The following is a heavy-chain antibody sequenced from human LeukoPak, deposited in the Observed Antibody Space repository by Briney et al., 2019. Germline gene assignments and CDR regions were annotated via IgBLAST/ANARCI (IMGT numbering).Heavy chain of an antibody. CDR2: MSDSGTIV. Sequence: GGSLRLSCAGSGFTFSSYEMNWVRQAPGKGLEWISYMSDSGTIVCYADSVKGRFTISRDNAKNSLYLQMNSLRAEDTAVYYCAKSGYNRFDYWGQGTLVTVSS. J-gene: IGHJ4*02. CDR1: GFTFSSYE. CDR3: AKSGYNRFDY. D-gene: IGHD5-24*01. V-gene: IGHV3-48*03.